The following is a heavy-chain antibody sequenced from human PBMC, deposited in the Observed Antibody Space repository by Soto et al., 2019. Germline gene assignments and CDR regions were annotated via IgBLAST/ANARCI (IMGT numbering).Heavy chain of an antibody. J-gene: IGHJ3*02. V-gene: IGHV3-21*01. CDR2: VSSSSSYI. CDR1: GFTFSSYS. D-gene: IGHD3-22*01. Sequence: EVQLVESGGGLVKPGGSLRLSCAASGFTFSSYSMNWVRRAPGKGLEWVSSVSSSSSYIYYADSVKGRFTISRDNAKNSLYLQMNSLRAEDTAVYYCARGYHYYDSSGYDKWDAFDIWGQGTLVTVSS. CDR3: ARGYHYYDSSGYDKWDAFDI.